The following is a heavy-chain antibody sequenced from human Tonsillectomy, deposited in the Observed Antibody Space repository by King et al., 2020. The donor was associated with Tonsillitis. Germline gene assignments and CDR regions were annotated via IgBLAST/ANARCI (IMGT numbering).Heavy chain of an antibody. V-gene: IGHV4-59*01. J-gene: IGHJ3*02. D-gene: IGHD6-13*01. Sequence: MQLQESGPGLVKPSETLSLTCTVSGGSISSYYWSWIRQPPGKGLEWIGYIHYSGSTNYNPSLKSRVTISIDTSKNQVSLKLGSVTAADTAVYYCAKDQGYSSSWYVAPHGAFDIWGQGTMVTVSS. CDR3: AKDQGYSSSWYVAPHGAFDI. CDR1: GGSISSYY. CDR2: IHYSGST.